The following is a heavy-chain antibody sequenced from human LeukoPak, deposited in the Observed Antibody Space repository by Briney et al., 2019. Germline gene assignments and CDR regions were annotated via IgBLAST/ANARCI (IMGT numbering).Heavy chain of an antibody. J-gene: IGHJ4*02. CDR2: INPNSGGT. D-gene: IGHD3-10*01. Sequence: ASVKVSCKASGYTFTGYYMHWVRQAPGQGLEWMGRINPNSGGTNYAQNFQGWVTMTRDTSISTAYMELSRLTSDDTAVYYCARDPVSRGSGRVDYWGQGTLVTVSS. V-gene: IGHV1-2*04. CDR1: GYTFTGYY. CDR3: ARDPVSRGSGRVDY.